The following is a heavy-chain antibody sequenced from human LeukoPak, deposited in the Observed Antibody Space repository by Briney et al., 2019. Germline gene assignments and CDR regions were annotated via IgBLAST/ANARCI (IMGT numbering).Heavy chain of an antibody. CDR1: GYTFASYD. CDR3: ARGGRYSSSRGYYYYYYMDV. J-gene: IGHJ6*03. V-gene: IGHV1-8*01. Sequence: ASVKVSCKASGYTFASYDINWVRQATGQGLEWMGWMNPNSGNTGYAQKFQGRVTMTRNTSISTAYMELSSLRSEDTAVYYCARGGRYSSSRGYYYYYYMDVWGKGTTVTVSS. CDR2: MNPNSGNT. D-gene: IGHD6-6*01.